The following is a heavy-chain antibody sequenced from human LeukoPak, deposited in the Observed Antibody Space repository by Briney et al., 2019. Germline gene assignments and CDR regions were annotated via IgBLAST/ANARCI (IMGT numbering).Heavy chain of an antibody. J-gene: IGHJ4*02. CDR3: VVVPAATYYFDY. V-gene: IGHV4-39*01. CDR1: GGSISSSSYY. CDR2: IYYSGST. D-gene: IGHD2-2*01. Sequence: SETLSLTCTVSGGSISSSSYYWGWIRQPPGKGLEWIGSIYYSGSTYYNPSLKSRVTISVDTSKNQLSLKLSSVTAADTAVYYCVVVPAATYYFDYWGQGTLVTVSS.